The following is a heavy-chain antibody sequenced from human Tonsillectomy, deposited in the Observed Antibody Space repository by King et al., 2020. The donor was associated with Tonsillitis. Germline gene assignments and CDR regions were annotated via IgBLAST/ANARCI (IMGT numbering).Heavy chain of an antibody. CDR3: AREVGNKMGRYFDY. J-gene: IGHJ4*02. CDR2: INSDGGNI. Sequence: EVQLVESGGGLVQPGGSLRLSCAASGFTFSGYWMHLVRQAPGKGLVWVSRINSDGGNIIYADSVKGRLTISRDNATYTLYLQMNSLRDEDTAVYYCAREVGNKMGRYFDYWGQGTLVTVSS. V-gene: IGHV3-74*01. CDR1: GFTFSGYW. D-gene: IGHD2/OR15-2a*01.